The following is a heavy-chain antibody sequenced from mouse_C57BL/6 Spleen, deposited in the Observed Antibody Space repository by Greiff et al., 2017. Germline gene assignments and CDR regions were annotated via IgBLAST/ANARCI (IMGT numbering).Heavy chain of an antibody. CDR2: ISGGGGNT. J-gene: IGHJ4*01. D-gene: IGHD1-1*01. CDR1: GFTFSSYT. CDR3: ARRGTTVVDGAMDD. V-gene: IGHV5-9*01. Sequence: EVQVVESGGGLVKPGGSLKLSCAASGFTFSSYTMSWVRQTPEKRLEWVATISGGGGNTYYPDSVKGRFTISRDNAKNTLYLQRSSLRSEDTALYYCARRGTTVVDGAMDDWGQGTSVTVSS.